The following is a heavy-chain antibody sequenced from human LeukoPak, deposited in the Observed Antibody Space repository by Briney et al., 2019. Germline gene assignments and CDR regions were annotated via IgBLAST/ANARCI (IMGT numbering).Heavy chain of an antibody. V-gene: IGHV3-30*02. Sequence: GGSLRLSCAASGFTFSSYGMHWVRQAPGKGLEWVAFIRYDGSNKYYADSVKGRFTISRDNSKNTLYLQMNSLRAEDTAVYYCAKDSDYYGSGSFPAFFDYWGQGTLVTVSS. CDR1: GFTFSSYG. CDR3: AKDSDYYGSGSFPAFFDY. D-gene: IGHD3-10*01. CDR2: IRYDGSNK. J-gene: IGHJ4*02.